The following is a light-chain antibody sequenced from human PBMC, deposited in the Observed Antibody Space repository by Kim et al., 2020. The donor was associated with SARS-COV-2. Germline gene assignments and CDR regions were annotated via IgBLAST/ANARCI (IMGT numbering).Light chain of an antibody. CDR3: LQFHNSPYT. CDR2: AAS. V-gene: IGKV1-9*01. Sequence: QLTQSPSSLSASVGDRVTITCRANQGLSNHLAWYQQKPGKVPKLLIYAASTLQTGVPPRFSGSESGTDFTLTISNLQPEDFATYYCLQFHNSPYTFGQGTKLEI. CDR1: QGLSNH. J-gene: IGKJ2*01.